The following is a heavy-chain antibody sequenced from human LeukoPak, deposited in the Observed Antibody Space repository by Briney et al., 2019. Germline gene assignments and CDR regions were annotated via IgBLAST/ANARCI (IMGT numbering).Heavy chain of an antibody. V-gene: IGHV2-5*01. Sequence: SGPTLVKPTQTLTLTCTFSGFSLSTSGVGVGWIRQPPGKALEWLALIYWNDDKRYSPSLKSRLTITKDTSKNQVVLTMTNMDPVDTATYYCAHRPEPVLSPSSWYYFDYWGQGTLVTVSS. CDR2: IYWNDDK. CDR3: AHRPEPVLSPSSWYYFDY. D-gene: IGHD6-13*01. CDR1: GFSLSTSGVG. J-gene: IGHJ4*02.